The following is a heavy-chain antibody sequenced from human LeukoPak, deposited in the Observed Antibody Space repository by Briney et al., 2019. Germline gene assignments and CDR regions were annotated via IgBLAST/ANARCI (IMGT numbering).Heavy chain of an antibody. CDR2: INLNGGST. CDR3: ARGDQVPWNDGHGVLY. V-gene: IGHV1-46*01. CDR1: GYTFTSYG. D-gene: IGHD1-1*01. Sequence: SVKVSCKASGYTFTSYGISWVRQAPGQGLEWMGIINLNGGSTSYPQKFQGRVTMTRDTSTSTVYMELSSLRSEDTAVYYCARGDQVPWNDGHGVLYWGQGTLVTVSS. J-gene: IGHJ4*02.